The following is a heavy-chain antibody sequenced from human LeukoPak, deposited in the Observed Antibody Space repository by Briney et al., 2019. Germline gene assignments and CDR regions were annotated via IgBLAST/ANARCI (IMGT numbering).Heavy chain of an antibody. D-gene: IGHD3-22*01. J-gene: IGHJ4*02. V-gene: IGHV4-61*02. CDR2: IYTSGST. Sequence: PSQTLSLTCTVSGDSISSGDYYWSWIRQPAGKGLEWIGRIYTSGSTNYNPSLKSRVTMSVDTSKNQFSLKLSSVTAADTAVYYCARMTNYYDSSGNDYWGQGTLVTVSS. CDR3: ARMTNYYDSSGNDY. CDR1: GDSISSGDYY.